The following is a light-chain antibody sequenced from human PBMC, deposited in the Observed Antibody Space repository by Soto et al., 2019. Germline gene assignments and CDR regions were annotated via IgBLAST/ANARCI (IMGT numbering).Light chain of an antibody. J-gene: IGKJ2*01. CDR3: QQYKTYTT. V-gene: IGKV1-5*01. Sequence: DIQMTQSPSTLSASVGDRVTITCRASQSISTWLVWYQQKPGKAPKVLIYDASSLQSGVPSRFSGHGSGTNFTLTISSLKPDDSAIYYCQQYKTYTTFGQVTKLEIK. CDR1: QSISTW. CDR2: DAS.